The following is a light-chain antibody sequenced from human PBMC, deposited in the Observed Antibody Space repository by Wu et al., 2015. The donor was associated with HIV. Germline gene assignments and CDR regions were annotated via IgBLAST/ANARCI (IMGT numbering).Light chain of an antibody. V-gene: IGKV3-15*01. CDR3: QQYGIAPQWT. Sequence: EVVMTQSPGTLSVSPGEGVTLSCRASQNIGSDLAWYQQKPGHPPRLLIYGASTRATAIPARFGGSGSGTDFTLTISSMQSEDFAVYYCQQYGIAPQWTFGQGTKLEVK. J-gene: IGKJ2*02. CDR2: GAS. CDR1: QNIGSD.